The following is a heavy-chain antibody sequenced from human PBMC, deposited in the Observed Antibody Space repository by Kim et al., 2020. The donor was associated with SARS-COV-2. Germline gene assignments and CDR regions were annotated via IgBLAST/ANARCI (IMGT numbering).Heavy chain of an antibody. J-gene: IGHJ3*02. CDR1: GFTFSSYA. CDR3: ARDYGDYEGAAFDI. D-gene: IGHD4-17*01. CDR2: ISYDGSNK. V-gene: IGHV3-30*04. Sequence: GGSLRLSCAASGFTFSSYAMHWVRQAPGKGLEWVAVISYDGSNKYYADSVKGRFTISRDNSKNTLYLQMNSLRAEDTAVYYCARDYGDYEGAAFDIWGQGTMVTVSS.